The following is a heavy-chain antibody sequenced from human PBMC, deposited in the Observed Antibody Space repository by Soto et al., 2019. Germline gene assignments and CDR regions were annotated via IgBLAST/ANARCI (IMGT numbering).Heavy chain of an antibody. J-gene: IGHJ4*02. V-gene: IGHV3-33*03. D-gene: IGHD1-20*01. Sequence: QVQLVESGGGVVQPGGSLRLSCTASGFTFSSYGMHWVRQAPGKGLEWVAVIWNDGSNKLYPDSVQGRFTICRDNSKSTLFLQMNSLRAEDTAVYYCATSNWNFFDYWGQGTLVTVSS. CDR2: IWNDGSNK. CDR3: ATSNWNFFDY. CDR1: GFTFSSYG.